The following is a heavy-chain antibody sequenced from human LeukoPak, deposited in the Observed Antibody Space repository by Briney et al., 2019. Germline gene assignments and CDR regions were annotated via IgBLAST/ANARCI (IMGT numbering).Heavy chain of an antibody. D-gene: IGHD2-15*01. CDR2: ISSSSSYT. V-gene: IGHV3-11*06. CDR3: AREYVVVVAATGVRNYYYGMDV. J-gene: IGHJ6*04. Sequence: GGSLRLSCAASGFTFSDYYMSWIRQAPGKGLEWVSYISSSSSYTNYADSVKGRFTISRDNAKNSLYLQMNSLRAVDTAVYYCAREYVVVVAATGVRNYYYGMDVWGKGTTVTVSS. CDR1: GFTFSDYY.